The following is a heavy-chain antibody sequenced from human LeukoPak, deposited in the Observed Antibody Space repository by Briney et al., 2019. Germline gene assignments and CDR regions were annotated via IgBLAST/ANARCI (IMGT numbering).Heavy chain of an antibody. Sequence: SGGSLRLSCAASGFTFSSLAMTWFRQAPGKGLEWVSGFDGNGPNTYYADSVKGRWTISRDNSRNTLYLEMNSLRPEDTAIYYCAKPRTTGLGWAQFDYWGQGSLVTVSS. J-gene: IGHJ4*02. CDR3: AKPRTTGLGWAQFDY. CDR2: FDGNGPNT. CDR1: GFTFSSLA. D-gene: IGHD2-8*02. V-gene: IGHV3-23*01.